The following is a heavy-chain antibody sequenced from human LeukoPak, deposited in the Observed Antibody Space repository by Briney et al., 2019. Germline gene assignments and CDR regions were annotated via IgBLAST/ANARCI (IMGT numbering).Heavy chain of an antibody. Sequence: GESLQISCEASRSPFSNYWIGWVRQLPGKGLEWMGIIYPDDSDTKYSPSFQGQVTISADKSISTAYLQWSSLKASDTAMYYRARSRDSSGYYYLIWGQGTLVTVSS. D-gene: IGHD3-22*01. V-gene: IGHV5-51*01. CDR2: IYPDDSDT. CDR1: RSPFSNYW. J-gene: IGHJ4*02. CDR3: ARSRDSSGYYYLI.